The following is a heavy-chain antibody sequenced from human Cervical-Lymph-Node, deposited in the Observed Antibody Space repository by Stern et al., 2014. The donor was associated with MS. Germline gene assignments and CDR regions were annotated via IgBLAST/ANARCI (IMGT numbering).Heavy chain of an antibody. D-gene: IGHD3-22*01. CDR2: IKSKTDGGTT. Sequence: EVQLVASGGGLVKPGGSLRLSCAASGFTFSNAWMSLVRQAPGKGLAWAGCIKSKTDGGTTDYAAPVKGRFTISRDDSKNTLYLQMNSLKTEDTAVYYCTTDYYDSSGLGEYWGQGTLVTVSS. CDR3: TTDYYDSSGLGEY. CDR1: GFTFSNAW. V-gene: IGHV3-15*01. J-gene: IGHJ4*02.